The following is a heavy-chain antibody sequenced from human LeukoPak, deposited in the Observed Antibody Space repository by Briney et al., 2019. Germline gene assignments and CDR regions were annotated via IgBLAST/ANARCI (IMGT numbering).Heavy chain of an antibody. CDR2: ISYDGSNK. Sequence: GGSLRLSCAASGFTFSSYGMHWVRQAPGKGLEWVAVISYDGSNKYYADSVKGRFTISRDNSKNTLYLQMNSLRAEDTAVYYCAKEPDSSYWGQGTLATVSS. D-gene: IGHD3-22*01. CDR3: AKEPDSSY. J-gene: IGHJ4*02. V-gene: IGHV3-30*18. CDR1: GFTFSSYG.